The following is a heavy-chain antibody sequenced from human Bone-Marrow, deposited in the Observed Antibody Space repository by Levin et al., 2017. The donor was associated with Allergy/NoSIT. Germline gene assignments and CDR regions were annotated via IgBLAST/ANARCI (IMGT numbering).Heavy chain of an antibody. CDR3: AKDKAVAGAWGWCDP. CDR2: ISYDGSNK. D-gene: IGHD6-19*01. V-gene: IGHV3-30*18. Sequence: PGGSLRLSCAASGFTFSSYGMHWVRQAPGKGLEWVAVISYDGSNKYYADSVKGRFTISRDNSKNTLYLQMNSLRAEDTAVYYCAKDKAVAGAWGWCDPWGQGTLVTVSS. J-gene: IGHJ5*02. CDR1: GFTFSSYG.